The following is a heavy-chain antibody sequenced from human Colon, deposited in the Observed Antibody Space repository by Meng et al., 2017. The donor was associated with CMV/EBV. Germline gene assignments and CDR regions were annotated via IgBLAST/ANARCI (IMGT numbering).Heavy chain of an antibody. Sequence: GSLRLSCTVSGGSISSYYWSWIRQPPGKGLEWIGYIYYSGSTNYNPSLKSRVTISVDTSKNQFSLKLSSVTAADTAVYYCARIRLVSGSGWYWFNPWGQGTLVTVSS. CDR1: GGSISSYY. D-gene: IGHD6-19*01. V-gene: IGHV4-59*01. CDR2: IYYSGST. CDR3: ARIRLVSGSGWYWFNP. J-gene: IGHJ5*02.